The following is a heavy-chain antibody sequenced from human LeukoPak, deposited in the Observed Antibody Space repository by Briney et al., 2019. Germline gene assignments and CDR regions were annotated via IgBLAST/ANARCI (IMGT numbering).Heavy chain of an antibody. CDR3: ARGVTIFGVVTYGMDV. Sequence: KTSETLSLTSAVHGGSFSGYYWSWIRQPLGKGLGWIGEINDSGSTNYIPSLKSRVTISVDTSKNQFSLKLSSGTGADTAVYYCARGVTIFGVVTYGMDVWGQGTTVTVSS. D-gene: IGHD3-3*01. CDR2: INDSGST. J-gene: IGHJ6*02. CDR1: GGSFSGYY. V-gene: IGHV4-34*01.